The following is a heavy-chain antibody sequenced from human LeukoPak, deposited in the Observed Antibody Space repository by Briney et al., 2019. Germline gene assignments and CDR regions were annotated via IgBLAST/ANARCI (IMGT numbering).Heavy chain of an antibody. CDR3: ARDDILTGSFDF. V-gene: IGHV4-39*02. CDR2: IYYSGTN. D-gene: IGHD3-9*01. Sequence: SETLSLTCTVSGGSISSTGYYWVCMRPPPGKGLEWTVNIYYSGTNYYNPSLRSLVTISVDTSKNLFSLKLSPVAAAHAAFYFCARDDILTGSFDFWGQGTLVSVSS. J-gene: IGHJ4*02. CDR1: GGSISSTGYY.